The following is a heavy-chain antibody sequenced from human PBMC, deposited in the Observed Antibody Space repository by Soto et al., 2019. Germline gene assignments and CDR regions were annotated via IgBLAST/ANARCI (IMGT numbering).Heavy chain of an antibody. CDR3: ARDKSTVGYKLNYYYYMDV. V-gene: IGHV1-3*01. J-gene: IGHJ6*03. CDR2: INAGNGNT. CDR1: GYTFPSYA. Sequence: ASVKVSCKASGYTFPSYARHWVRQTPGQRLEWMGWINAGNGNTKYSQKFQGRVTITRDTSASTAYMELSSLRSEDTAVYYCARDKSTVGYKLNYYYYMDVWGKGTPFTV. D-gene: IGHD4-17*01.